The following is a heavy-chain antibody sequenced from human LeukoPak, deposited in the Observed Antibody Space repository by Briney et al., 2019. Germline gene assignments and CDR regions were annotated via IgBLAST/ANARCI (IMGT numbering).Heavy chain of an antibody. V-gene: IGHV3-7*01. CDR2: INLEGSVR. Sequence: PGGSLRLSCAPSGFTLSGYWMGRVRQAPGKGREWVANINLEGSVRHYVDSARRRFTLSRDHAKNSLYLNMNRLRAGDTALFFFARSYDCSGSDWGPGSLVTVS. J-gene: IGHJ4*02. D-gene: IGHD3-22*01. CDR1: GFTLSGYW. CDR3: ARSYDCSGSD.